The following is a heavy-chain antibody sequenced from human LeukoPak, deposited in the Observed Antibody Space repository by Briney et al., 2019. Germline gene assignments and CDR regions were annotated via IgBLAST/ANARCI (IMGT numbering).Heavy chain of an antibody. CDR1: GFTFSSYE. J-gene: IGHJ4*02. CDR2: ISSSGSTI. V-gene: IGHV3-48*03. Sequence: PGGSLRLSCAASGFTFSSYEMNWVRQAPGKGLEWVSYISSSGSTIYYADSVKGRFTISRDNAKNSLYLQMNSLRAEDTAVYYCARDYEQLVPFDYWGQGTLVTVSS. CDR3: ARDYEQLVPFDY. D-gene: IGHD6-6*01.